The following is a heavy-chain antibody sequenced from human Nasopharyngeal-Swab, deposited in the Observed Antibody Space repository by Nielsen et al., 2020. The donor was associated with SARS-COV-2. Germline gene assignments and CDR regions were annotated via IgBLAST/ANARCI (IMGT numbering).Heavy chain of an antibody. J-gene: IGHJ4*02. CDR2: SNHSGST. V-gene: IGHV4-34*01. CDR3: ARLRGLETGVTGTNDY. D-gene: IGHD4-17*01. Sequence: SETLSLTCAVYGGSFSGYYWSWIRQPPGKGLEWIGESNHSGSTNYNPSLKSRVTISVDTSKNQFSLKLSSVTAADTAVYYCARLRGLETGVTGTNDYWGQGTLVTVSS. CDR1: GGSFSGYY.